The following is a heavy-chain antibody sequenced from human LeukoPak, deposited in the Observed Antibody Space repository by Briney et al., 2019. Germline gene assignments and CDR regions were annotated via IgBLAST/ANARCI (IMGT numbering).Heavy chain of an antibody. V-gene: IGHV4-4*07. J-gene: IGHJ6*03. Sequence: SETLSLTCAVYGGSFSGYYWSWIRQPAGKGLEWIGRIYTSGSTNYNPSLKSRVTISVDTSKNQFSLKLSSVTAADTAVYYCAREAAAAGLGYYYYYMDVWGKGTTVTISS. CDR1: GGSFSGYY. CDR2: IYTSGST. CDR3: AREAAAAGLGYYYYYMDV. D-gene: IGHD6-13*01.